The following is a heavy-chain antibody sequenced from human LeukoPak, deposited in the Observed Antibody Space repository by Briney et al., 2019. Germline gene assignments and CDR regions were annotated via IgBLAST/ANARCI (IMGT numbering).Heavy chain of an antibody. J-gene: IGHJ6*04. CDR3: ARIHYYGSGSYSRGYYYGMDV. D-gene: IGHD3-10*01. CDR1: GFSLSTSGMC. Sequence: SGPALVKPTQTLTLTCTFSGFSLSTSGMCVSWIRQPPGKALEWLALIDWDDDKYYSTSLKTRLTISKDTSKNQVVLTMTNMDPVDTATYYCARIHYYGSGSYSRGYYYGMDVWGKGTTVTASS. V-gene: IGHV2-70*01. CDR2: IDWDDDK.